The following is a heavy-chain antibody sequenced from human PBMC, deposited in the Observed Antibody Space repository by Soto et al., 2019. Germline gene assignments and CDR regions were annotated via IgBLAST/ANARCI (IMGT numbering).Heavy chain of an antibody. Sequence: GESLKISCKGSGYTFSIYWIGWVRQMPGKGLEWMGIIYPGDSDTRYSPSFQGQVTISADKYIRTAYLQWSSLKASDTATYYCARRGRDSSGDFYYNGMDVWGQGTTVTVSS. CDR1: GYTFSIYW. V-gene: IGHV5-51*01. J-gene: IGHJ6*02. D-gene: IGHD6-25*01. CDR3: ARRGRDSSGDFYYNGMDV. CDR2: IYPGDSDT.